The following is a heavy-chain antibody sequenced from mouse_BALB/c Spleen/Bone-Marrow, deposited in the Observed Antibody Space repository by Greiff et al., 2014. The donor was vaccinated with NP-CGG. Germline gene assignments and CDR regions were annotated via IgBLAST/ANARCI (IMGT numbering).Heavy chain of an antibody. V-gene: IGHV5-6*01. D-gene: IGHD1-1*01. CDR1: GFTFSNYD. CDR2: ISSGVSYT. CDR3: ARHNYGYFAMDY. J-gene: IGHJ4*01. Sequence: EVNVVESGGDLVKPGGSLKLSCATSGFTFSNYDVSWVRQTPDKRLEWVAIISSGVSYTYYPDSVKGRFTISRDNAKNTLYLQMSSLKSEDTAMYFCARHNYGYFAMDYWGQGTSVTVSS.